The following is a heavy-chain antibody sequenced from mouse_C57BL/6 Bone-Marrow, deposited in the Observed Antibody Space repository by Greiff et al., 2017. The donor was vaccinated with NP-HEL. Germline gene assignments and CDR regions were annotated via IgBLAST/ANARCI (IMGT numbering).Heavy chain of an antibody. CDR3: ARKGYYGSKAY. D-gene: IGHD1-1*01. CDR2: IDPSDSYT. Sequence: QVQLQQPGAELVMPGALVKLSCKASGYTFTSYWMHWVKQRPGQGLEWIGEIDPSDSYTNYNQKFKGKSTLTVDKSSSTAYMQLSSLTSEDSAVYYCARKGYYGSKAYWGQGTLVTVSA. CDR1: GYTFTSYW. V-gene: IGHV1-69*01. J-gene: IGHJ3*01.